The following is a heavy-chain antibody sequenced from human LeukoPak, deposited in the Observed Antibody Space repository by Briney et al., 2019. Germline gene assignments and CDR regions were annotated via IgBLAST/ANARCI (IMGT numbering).Heavy chain of an antibody. CDR1: GFTFSSYG. V-gene: IGHV3-30*18. CDR3: AKGAGYSSSWYWFDY. D-gene: IGHD6-13*01. Sequence: GGSLILSCAASGFTFSSYGMHWVRQAPGKGLEWVAVISYDGSNKYYADSVKGRLTISRDNSKNTLYLQMNSLRAEDTAVYYCAKGAGYSSSWYWFDYWGQGTLVTVSS. CDR2: ISYDGSNK. J-gene: IGHJ4*02.